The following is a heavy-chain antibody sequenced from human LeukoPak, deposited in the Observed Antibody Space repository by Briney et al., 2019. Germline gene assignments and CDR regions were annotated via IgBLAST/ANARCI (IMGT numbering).Heavy chain of an antibody. Sequence: PGGSLRLSCVASGFTFSSYAMSWVRQPPGKGLEWVSSLGGTNGYTYYADSVKGRFSISRDNSQNTLYLQMNSLRAEDTALYYCARVPSGCYACDLDYWGRGTLVTVSS. CDR3: ARVPSGCYACDLDY. V-gene: IGHV3-23*01. D-gene: IGHD2-2*01. CDR1: GFTFSSYA. CDR2: LGGTNGYT. J-gene: IGHJ4*02.